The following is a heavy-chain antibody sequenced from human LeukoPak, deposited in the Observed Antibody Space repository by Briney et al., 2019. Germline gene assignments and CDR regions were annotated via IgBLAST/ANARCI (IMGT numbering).Heavy chain of an antibody. CDR1: GDSVSSGMYY. V-gene: IGHV4-61*01. Sequence: PSETLSLTCTVSGDSVSSGMYYWSWIRQPPGKGLEWIGHIYYSGSTKYNPSLKSRVTISVDPSKNQFSLKLSSVPAADTAVYYCARTPSRPNYSYYMDVWGKGTTVTVSS. CDR2: IYYSGST. J-gene: IGHJ6*03. CDR3: ARTPSRPNYSYYMDV.